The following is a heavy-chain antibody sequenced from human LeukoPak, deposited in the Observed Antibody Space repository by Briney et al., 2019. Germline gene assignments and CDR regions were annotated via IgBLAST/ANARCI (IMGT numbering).Heavy chain of an antibody. CDR3: ARETDSSGYYGYYFDY. D-gene: IGHD3-22*01. CDR2: IYSGGST. J-gene: IGHJ4*02. V-gene: IGHV3-53*01. CDR1: GFTVSSNY. Sequence: PGGSLRLSCAASGFTVSSNYMSWVRQAPGKGLEWVSVIYSGGSTYYVDSVKGRFTISRDNSKNTLYLQMNSLRAEDTAVYYCARETDSSGYYGYYFDYWGQGTLVTVSS.